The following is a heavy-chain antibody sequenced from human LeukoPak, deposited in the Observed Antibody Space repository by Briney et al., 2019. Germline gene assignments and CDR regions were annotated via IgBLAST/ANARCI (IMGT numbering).Heavy chain of an antibody. CDR2: IYSGGST. CDR1: GFTLSSNY. D-gene: IGHD6-19*01. CDR3: ARSYSSGCFDY. V-gene: IGHV3-66*02. Sequence: RGSLRLSCAASGFTLSSNYMSWVRQAPGKGLAWVSVIYSGGSTYYADSVKGRFTISRDNSKNTLYLQMNSLRAEDTAVYYCARSYSSGCFDYWGQGTLVTVSS. J-gene: IGHJ4*02.